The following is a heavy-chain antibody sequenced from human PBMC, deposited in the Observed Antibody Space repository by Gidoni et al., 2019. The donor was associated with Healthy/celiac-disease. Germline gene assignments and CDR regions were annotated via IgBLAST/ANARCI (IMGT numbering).Heavy chain of an antibody. J-gene: IGHJ5*02. CDR3: AKSPLGPEHGDYLGFGWFDP. CDR1: GFTFDDYA. V-gene: IGHV3-9*01. D-gene: IGHD4-17*01. CDR2: ISWNSGSI. Sequence: EVQLVESGGGLVQPGRSLRLSCAASGFTFDDYAMHWVRQAPGKGLEWVSGISWNSGSIGYADSVKGRFTISRDNAKNSLYLQMNSLRAEDTALYYCAKSPLGPEHGDYLGFGWFDPWGQGTLVTVSS.